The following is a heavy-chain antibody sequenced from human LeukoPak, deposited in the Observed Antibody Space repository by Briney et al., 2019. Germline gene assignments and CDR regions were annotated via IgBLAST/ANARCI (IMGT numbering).Heavy chain of an antibody. CDR2: ISSSSSTI. V-gene: IGHV3-48*01. D-gene: IGHD1-14*01. Sequence: PGGSLRLSCAASGFTFSSYSMNWVRQAPGKGLEWVSYISSSSSTIYYADSVKGRFTISRDNAKNSLYLQMNSLRAEDTAVYYCARTFRRTPFDYWGQGTLVTVSS. CDR3: ARTFRRTPFDY. J-gene: IGHJ4*02. CDR1: GFTFSSYS.